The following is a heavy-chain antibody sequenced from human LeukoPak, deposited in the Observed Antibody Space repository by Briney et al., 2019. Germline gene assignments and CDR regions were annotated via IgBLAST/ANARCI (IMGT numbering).Heavy chain of an antibody. J-gene: IGHJ4*02. Sequence: SETLSLTCTVSGGSISSHYWSWIRQPPGKGLEWIGYIYYSGSTNYNPSLKSRVTTSVDTSRNQFSLKVSSVTAADTAVYYCASSSSGWYYFDYWGQGTLVTVSS. CDR3: ASSSSGWYYFDY. CDR2: IYYSGST. V-gene: IGHV4-59*11. D-gene: IGHD6-19*01. CDR1: GGSISSHY.